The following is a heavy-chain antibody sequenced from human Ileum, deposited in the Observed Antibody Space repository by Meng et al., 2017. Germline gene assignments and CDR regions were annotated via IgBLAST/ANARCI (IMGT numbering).Heavy chain of an antibody. CDR2: INPNSGGT. V-gene: IGHV1-2*02. Sequence: ASVKVSCKASGYTFTGYYMHWVRQAPGQGLELMGWINPNSGGTNYAQKFQGRVTMTRDTSISTAYMELSGLRSDDTAVYYCARDKETGMVRGVKADYWGQGTLVTVSS. D-gene: IGHD3-10*01. CDR1: GYTFTGYY. J-gene: IGHJ4*02. CDR3: ARDKETGMVRGVKADY.